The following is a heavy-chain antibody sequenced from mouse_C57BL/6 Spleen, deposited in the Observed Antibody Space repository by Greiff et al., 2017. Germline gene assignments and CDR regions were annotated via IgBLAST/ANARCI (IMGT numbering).Heavy chain of an antibody. D-gene: IGHD1-1*01. J-gene: IGHJ2*01. CDR3: ARSEITTVVSDY. CDR2: IDPEDGVT. CDR1: GFNIQAYY. V-gene: IGHV14-2*01. Sequence: VQLQQSGAELVKPGASVKLSCTASGFNIQAYYMHWVKQRTEQGLEWIGRIDPEDGVTKYAPKFQGKATITADTSSNTAYLQLSSLTSEDTAVYYCARSEITTVVSDYGGQGTTLTVSA.